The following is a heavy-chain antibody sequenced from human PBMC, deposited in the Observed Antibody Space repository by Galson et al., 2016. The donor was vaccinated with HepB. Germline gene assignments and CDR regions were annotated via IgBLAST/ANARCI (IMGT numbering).Heavy chain of an antibody. CDR3: ARGGEMATIYFDY. Sequence: SVKVSCNASGYTFSTYGISWVRQAPGQGLEWMGWISAYNVYTNYAQKLQGRVTMTTDTSTSTAYMELRSLRSDDTAVYYCARGGEMATIYFDYWGQGTLVTVSS. D-gene: IGHD5-24*01. V-gene: IGHV1-18*04. J-gene: IGHJ4*02. CDR1: GYTFSTYG. CDR2: ISAYNVYT.